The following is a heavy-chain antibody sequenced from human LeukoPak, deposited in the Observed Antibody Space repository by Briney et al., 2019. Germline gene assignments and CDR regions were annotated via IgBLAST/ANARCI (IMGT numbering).Heavy chain of an antibody. Sequence: GGSLRLSCAAPGFTFSNYWMHWVRQAPGKGLVWVSRINTDGSSTRYADSVKGRFTISRDNAKNTLDLQMNSLRAEDTAVYYCARDAPPYYYDNSGYYADVWGQGTTVTVSS. D-gene: IGHD3-22*01. V-gene: IGHV3-74*01. J-gene: IGHJ6*02. CDR3: ARDAPPYYYDNSGYYADV. CDR1: GFTFSNYW. CDR2: INTDGSST.